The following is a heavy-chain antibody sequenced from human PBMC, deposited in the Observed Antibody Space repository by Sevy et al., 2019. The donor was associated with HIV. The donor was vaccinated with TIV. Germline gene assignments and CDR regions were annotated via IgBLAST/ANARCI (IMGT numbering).Heavy chain of an antibody. J-gene: IGHJ4*02. CDR3: AILGVDCVSTNCYGMRSLSFDF. D-gene: IGHD2-2*01. CDR2: ISYDGSSK. Sequence: GGSLRLSCAASGFTFSSSAMHWVRQAPGKGLEWVAVISYDGSSKYYPDSVKSRFTISRDNAKNTLYLQMNRLRPEDTAVYFCAILGVDCVSTNCYGMRSLSFDFWGQGTLVTVSS. CDR1: GFTFSSSA. V-gene: IGHV3-30-3*01.